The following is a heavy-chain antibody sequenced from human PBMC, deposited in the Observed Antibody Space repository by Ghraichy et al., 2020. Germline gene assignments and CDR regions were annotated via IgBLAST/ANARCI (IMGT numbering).Heavy chain of an antibody. V-gene: IGHV3-30*04. Sequence: GGSLRLSCAASGFTFSTYSMHWVRQAPGKGLEWVAVISYDEINKYYADSVKGRFTISRDNSKNTLYLQMSSLRTEDTAVYYCARNTVIRGVGEFDPWGQGTLVTVSS. CDR2: ISYDEINK. D-gene: IGHD3-10*01. CDR1: GFTFSTYS. CDR3: ARNTVIRGVGEFDP. J-gene: IGHJ5*02.